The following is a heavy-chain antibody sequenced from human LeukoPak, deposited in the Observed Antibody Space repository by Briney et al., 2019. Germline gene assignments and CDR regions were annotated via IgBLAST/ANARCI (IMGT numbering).Heavy chain of an antibody. Sequence: SETLSLTCTVSGGSISSYYWSWIRQPPGKGLEWIGYIYYSGSTNYNPSLKSRVTISVDTSKNQFSLKLSSVTAADMAVYYCASMTIAAAGTWDYWGQGTLVTVSS. CDR1: GGSISSYY. J-gene: IGHJ4*02. V-gene: IGHV4-59*01. CDR2: IYYSGST. CDR3: ASMTIAAAGTWDY. D-gene: IGHD6-13*01.